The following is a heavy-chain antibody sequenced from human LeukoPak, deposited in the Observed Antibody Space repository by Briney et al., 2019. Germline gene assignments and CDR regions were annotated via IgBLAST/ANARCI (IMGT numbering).Heavy chain of an antibody. CDR1: GFSFTNYW. CDR2: IYPVDFDT. Sequence: GESLKISCKGSGFSFTNYWIGWVRQMPGKGLEWMGTIYPVDFDTRYSPSFQGQVTISADKSISTAYLQWSSLKASDTAMYYCARGYCTGDHCYLDYWGQGTLVTVSS. D-gene: IGHD2-8*02. CDR3: ARGYCTGDHCYLDY. V-gene: IGHV5-51*01. J-gene: IGHJ4*02.